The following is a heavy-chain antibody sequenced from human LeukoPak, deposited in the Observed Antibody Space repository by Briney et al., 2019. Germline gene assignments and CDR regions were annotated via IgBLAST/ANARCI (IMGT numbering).Heavy chain of an antibody. CDR2: IMQDGSEK. CDR3: ARGASALFRLVDV. D-gene: IGHD2-21*01. Sequence: PGGSLRLSCAASGFTVSSNYMSWVRQAPGKGLEWGANIMQDGSEKYYVDSVRGRFTISKDNAKNSLYLQMNSLRAEDTAVYYCARGASALFRLVDVWGKGTTVTVSS. J-gene: IGHJ6*04. V-gene: IGHV3-7*01. CDR1: GFTVSSNY.